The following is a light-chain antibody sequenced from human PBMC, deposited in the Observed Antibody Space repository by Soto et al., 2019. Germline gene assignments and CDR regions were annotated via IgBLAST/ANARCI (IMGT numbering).Light chain of an antibody. Sequence: QLVLTQSPSASASLGASVKLTCTLSSGHSSYAIAWHQQQPEKGPRYLMKLNSDGSHSKGDGIPDRFSGASSGAERYLTISCLQSEDGADYYCQTWGTGILVFGGGTKLTVL. CDR1: SGHSSYA. V-gene: IGLV4-69*01. CDR2: LNSDGSH. J-gene: IGLJ2*01. CDR3: QTWGTGILV.